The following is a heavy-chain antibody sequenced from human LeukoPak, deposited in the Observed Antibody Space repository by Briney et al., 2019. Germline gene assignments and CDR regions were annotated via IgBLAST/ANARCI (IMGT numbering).Heavy chain of an antibody. Sequence: ASVTVSCKASGYTFTSYGISWVRQAPGQGLEWMGWISAYNGNTNYAQKLQGRVTMTTDTSTSTAYMELRSLRSDDTAVYYCARDRTIFGVVIIAGYWGQGTLVTVSS. CDR2: ISAYNGNT. D-gene: IGHD3-3*01. V-gene: IGHV1-18*01. J-gene: IGHJ4*02. CDR1: GYTFTSYG. CDR3: ARDRTIFGVVIIAGY.